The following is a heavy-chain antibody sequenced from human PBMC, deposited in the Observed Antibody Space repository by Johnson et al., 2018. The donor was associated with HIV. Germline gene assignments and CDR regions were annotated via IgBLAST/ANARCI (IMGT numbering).Heavy chain of an antibody. D-gene: IGHD3-9*01. J-gene: IGHJ3*02. V-gene: IGHV3-74*01. CDR3: VRSNGRLAAFDS. CDR2: INSDGSTT. Sequence: VQLVESGGGLGQPGGSLRLSCVDSGFTFNNYWMHWVRQAPGKGPVWVSRINSDGSTTDYADSVKGRFTISRDNAKNTLYLQMNSLRVEDTAVYYCVRSNGRLAAFDSWGQGTMVTVSS. CDR1: GFTFNNYW.